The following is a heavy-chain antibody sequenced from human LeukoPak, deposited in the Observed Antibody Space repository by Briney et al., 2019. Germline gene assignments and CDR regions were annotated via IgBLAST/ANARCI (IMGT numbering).Heavy chain of an antibody. CDR1: GFTFSDYY. V-gene: IGHV3-66*01. CDR2: IYSGGST. J-gene: IGHJ1*01. Sequence: GGSLRLSCAASGFTFSDYYMSWIRQAPGKGLEWVSVIYSGGSTYYADSVKGRFTISRDNSKNTLYLQMNSLRAEDTAVYYCARVDSSGYYLYFQHWGQGTLVTVSS. D-gene: IGHD3-22*01. CDR3: ARVDSSGYYLYFQH.